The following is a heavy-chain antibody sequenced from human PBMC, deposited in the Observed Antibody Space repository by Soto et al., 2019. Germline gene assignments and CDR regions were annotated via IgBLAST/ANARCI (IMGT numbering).Heavy chain of an antibody. V-gene: IGHV1-18*01. D-gene: IGHD1-26*01. CDR2: IGTYNGNT. CDR1: GYTFTSYG. J-gene: IGHJ5*02. CDR3: ARMLGPTIRWLDP. Sequence: QVQLVQSGAEVTKPGASVKVSCKASGYTFTSYGISWVRQATGQGLEWMGWIGTYNGNTNYAHKFQGRVTMTTDTSTSTVYMELSSLSSDDTAVFYCARMLGPTIRWLDPWGQGTLVTVSS.